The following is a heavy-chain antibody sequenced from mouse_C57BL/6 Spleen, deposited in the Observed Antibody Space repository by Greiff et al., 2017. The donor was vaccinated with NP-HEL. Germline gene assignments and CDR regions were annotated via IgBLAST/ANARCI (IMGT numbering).Heavy chain of an antibody. CDR1: GYTFTSYW. J-gene: IGHJ3*01. D-gene: IGHD2-4*01. CDR3: ARLDYDYDRD. CDR2: IDPSDSYT. V-gene: IGHV1-69*01. Sequence: QVQLQQPGAELVMPGASVKLSCKASGYTFTSYWMHWVKQRPGQGLEWIGEIDPSDSYTNYNQKFKGKSTLTVDKSSSTAYMQLSSLTSEDSAVYYCARLDYDYDRDWGQGTLVTVSA.